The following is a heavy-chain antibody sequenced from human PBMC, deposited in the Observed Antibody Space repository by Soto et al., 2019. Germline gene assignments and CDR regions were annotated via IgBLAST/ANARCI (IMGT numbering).Heavy chain of an antibody. CDR2: VSGDAATT. Sequence: EVQLLESGGGLAQPVGSLRLSCAASEFTFKNYAMAWVRQAPGKGLEWVSGVSGDAATTLQAESVKGRLTISRDNLKNALYLHMSSRRAEDTAVYYCAGDPGNYFDYGGQGTLVTVSS. CDR3: AGDPGNYFDY. D-gene: IGHD3-10*01. CDR1: EFTFKNYA. V-gene: IGHV3-23*01. J-gene: IGHJ4*02.